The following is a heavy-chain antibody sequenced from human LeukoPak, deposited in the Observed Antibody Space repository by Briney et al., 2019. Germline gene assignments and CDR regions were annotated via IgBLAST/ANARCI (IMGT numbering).Heavy chain of an antibody. CDR1: GGSLSSYY. Sequence: SETLSLTCTVSGGSLSSYYWSWIRQPPGKGLEWIGYIYYSGSTNYNPSLKSRVTISVDTSKNQFSLKLSSVTAADTAVYYCARGRLTTVTTYYYYGMDVWGQGTTVTVSS. CDR2: IYYSGST. V-gene: IGHV4-59*12. D-gene: IGHD4-17*01. CDR3: ARGRLTTVTTYYYYGMDV. J-gene: IGHJ6*02.